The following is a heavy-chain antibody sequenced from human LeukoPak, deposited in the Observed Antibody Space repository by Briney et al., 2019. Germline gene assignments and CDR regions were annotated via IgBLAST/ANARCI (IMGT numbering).Heavy chain of an antibody. CDR1: GYTFTGYY. V-gene: IGHV1-2*02. CDR2: INPNSGGT. CDR3: ARADPFFDSSGYHYAFDI. Sequence: GASVKVSCKASGYTFTGYYMHWVRQAPGQGLEWMGWINPNSGGTNYAQKFQGRVTMTRDTSISTAYMELSRLRSEDTAVYYCARADPFFDSSGYHYAFDIWGQGTMVTVSS. J-gene: IGHJ3*02. D-gene: IGHD3-22*01.